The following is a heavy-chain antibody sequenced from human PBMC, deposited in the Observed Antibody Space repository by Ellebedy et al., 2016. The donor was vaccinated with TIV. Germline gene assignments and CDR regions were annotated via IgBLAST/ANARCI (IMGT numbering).Heavy chain of an antibody. CDR1: GYTFSNYF. CDR3: ARARSSGWLHTPDY. Sequence: AASVKVSCKASGYTFSNYFVHWVRQAPGQGLEWMGIIKPSSGSTTYAQKLQGRLTMTRDTSTSTVYIELSSLRSEDTAVYYCARARSSGWLHTPDYWGQGLLVTVSS. CDR2: IKPSSGST. D-gene: IGHD6-19*01. J-gene: IGHJ4*02. V-gene: IGHV1-46*04.